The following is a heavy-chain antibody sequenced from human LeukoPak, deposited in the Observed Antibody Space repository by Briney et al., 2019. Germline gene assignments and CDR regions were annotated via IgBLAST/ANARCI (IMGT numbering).Heavy chain of an antibody. CDR1: GFTFDDYA. D-gene: IGHD4-17*01. Sequence: PGGSLRLSCAASGFTFDDYAMHCGRQAPGKGLEWVSGISWNSGSIGYADSVKGRFTISRDNAKNSLYLQMNSLRAEDTALYYCAKDDYGANGGFDYWGQGTLVTVSS. CDR2: ISWNSGSI. V-gene: IGHV3-9*01. J-gene: IGHJ4*02. CDR3: AKDDYGANGGFDY.